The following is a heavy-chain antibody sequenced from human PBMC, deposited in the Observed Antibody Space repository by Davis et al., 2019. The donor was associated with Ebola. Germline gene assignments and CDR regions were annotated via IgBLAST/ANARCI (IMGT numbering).Heavy chain of an antibody. V-gene: IGHV4-34*01. D-gene: IGHD5-18*01. CDR3: ARLGTAMVFYGMDV. J-gene: IGHJ6*02. Sequence: SETLSLTCAVYGGSFSGYYWSWIRQPPGKGLEWIGEINHSGSTNYNPSLRSRVTISVDTSRNQFSLKLSSWTAAATAVYYCARLGTAMVFYGMDVWGQGTTVTVSS. CDR2: INHSGST. CDR1: GGSFSGYY.